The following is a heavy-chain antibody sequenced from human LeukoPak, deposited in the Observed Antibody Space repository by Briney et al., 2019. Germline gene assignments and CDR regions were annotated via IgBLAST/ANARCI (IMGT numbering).Heavy chain of an antibody. V-gene: IGHV4-39*01. J-gene: IGHJ4*02. CDR1: GGSISSSSYF. D-gene: IGHD3-22*01. CDR3: ARLRITMKVVVTLFDY. Sequence: SETLSLTCTVSGGSISSSSYFWGWLRQPPGKGLEWIGSIYYSGSPYYNPSLKSRVTISVDTSKNQFSLKLSSVTAADTAVYYCARLRITMKVVVTLFDYWGQGTLVTVSS. CDR2: IYYSGSP.